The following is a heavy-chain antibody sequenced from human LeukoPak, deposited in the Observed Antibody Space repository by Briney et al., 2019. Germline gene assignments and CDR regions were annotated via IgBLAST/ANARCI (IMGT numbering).Heavy chain of an antibody. Sequence: PGGSLRLSCAASGFTFSSYWMHWVRQAPGKGLVWVSRINIDGSGTTYADSVKGRFTISRDNAKNTVSLQMNSLRAEDTGVYHCARAPSEIGGYYPEYFRHWGQGTLVTVSS. CDR2: INIDGSGT. CDR3: ARAPSEIGGYYPEYFRH. D-gene: IGHD3-22*01. V-gene: IGHV3-74*01. CDR1: GFTFSSYW. J-gene: IGHJ1*01.